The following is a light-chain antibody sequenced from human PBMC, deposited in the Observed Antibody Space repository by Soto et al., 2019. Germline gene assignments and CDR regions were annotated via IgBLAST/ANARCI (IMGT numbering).Light chain of an antibody. CDR2: DVS. V-gene: IGLV2-14*01. CDR3: FSYSTSRARI. CDR1: RSDVGGYNY. Sequence: QSALTQPASVSGSPGPSITISFTGTRSDVGGYNYVSWYKQKPGKAPKLVIYDVSHRPSGVSDRFFGSKSGNTASLIISGLQAEDEADYYCFSYSTSRARIFGGGTKLTVL. J-gene: IGLJ2*01.